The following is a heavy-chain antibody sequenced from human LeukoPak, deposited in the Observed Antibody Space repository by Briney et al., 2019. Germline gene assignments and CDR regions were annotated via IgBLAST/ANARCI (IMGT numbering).Heavy chain of an antibody. D-gene: IGHD1-26*01. CDR1: GGSISSGDYY. Sequence: PSKTLSLTCTVSGGSISSGDYYWSWIRQPPGKGLEWIGYIYYSGSTYYNPSLKSRVTISVDTSKNQFSLKLSSVTAADTAVYYCARWVVGAKGAFDYWGQGTLVTVSS. J-gene: IGHJ4*02. CDR3: ARWVVGAKGAFDY. CDR2: IYYSGST. V-gene: IGHV4-30-4*08.